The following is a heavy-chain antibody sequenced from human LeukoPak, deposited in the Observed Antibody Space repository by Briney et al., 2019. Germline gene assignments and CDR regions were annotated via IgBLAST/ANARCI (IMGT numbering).Heavy chain of an antibody. CDR2: IYYSGST. CDR1: GGSISSYY. Sequence: SETLSLTCTVSGGSISSYYWSWIRQPPGKGLEWIGYIYYSGSTYYNPSLKSRVTISVDTSKNQFSLKLSSVTAADTAVYYCARGDYGDYNTIWYFDLWGRGTLVTVSS. CDR3: ARGDYGDYNTIWYFDL. V-gene: IGHV4-59*08. J-gene: IGHJ2*01. D-gene: IGHD4-17*01.